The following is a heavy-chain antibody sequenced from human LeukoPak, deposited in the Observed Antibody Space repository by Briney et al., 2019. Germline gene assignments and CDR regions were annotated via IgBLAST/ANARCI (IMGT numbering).Heavy chain of an antibody. V-gene: IGHV3-23*01. CDR1: GFTFASYA. CDR3: ARVYDSSGDNWFDP. CDR2: VSGSGGST. Sequence: EGSLRLSCAASGFTFASYAMTWVRQAPGKGLEWVSAVSGSGGSTYSADSVKGRFTISRDNSKNTLYLQINSLRAEDTAVYYCARVYDSSGDNWFDPWGQGTLVTVSS. J-gene: IGHJ5*02. D-gene: IGHD3-22*01.